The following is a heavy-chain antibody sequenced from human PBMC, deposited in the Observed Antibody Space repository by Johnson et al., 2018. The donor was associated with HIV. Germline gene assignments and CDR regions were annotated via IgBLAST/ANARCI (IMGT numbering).Heavy chain of an antibody. Sequence: MLLVESGGGLAQPGGSLRLSCAASGFTFSTYWMSWVRQAPGKGLEWVANIKEDGSEKYYVDSLKGRFTISRDNAKNSLYLQMNSLRGEDTAVYYCARDSSTTDVAFDIWGQGTMVTVSS. J-gene: IGHJ3*02. CDR2: IKEDGSEK. CDR1: GFTFSTYW. D-gene: IGHD1-14*01. CDR3: ARDSSTTDVAFDI. V-gene: IGHV3-7*01.